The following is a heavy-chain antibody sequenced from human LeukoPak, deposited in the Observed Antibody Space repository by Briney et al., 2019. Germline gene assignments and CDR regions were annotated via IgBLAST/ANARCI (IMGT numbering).Heavy chain of an antibody. CDR2: INHSGST. D-gene: IGHD6-13*01. Sequence: SETLSLTCAVYGGSFSGYYWSWIRQPPGKGLEWIGEINHSGSTNYNPSLKSRVTISVDTSKNQFSLKLSSVTAADTAVYYCARIAAAGTLDVWGQGTTVTVSS. V-gene: IGHV4-34*01. CDR1: GGSFSGYY. CDR3: ARIAAAGTLDV. J-gene: IGHJ6*02.